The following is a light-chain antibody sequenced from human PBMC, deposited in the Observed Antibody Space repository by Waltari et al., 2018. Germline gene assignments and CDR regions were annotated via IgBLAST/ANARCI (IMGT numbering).Light chain of an antibody. CDR1: SSDIGAYNY. CDR3: SSYTSNRLFV. CDR2: DVS. V-gene: IGLV2-14*01. Sequence: QSALTQPASVSGSPGQSITIPCTGTSSDIGAYNYVSWYQQHPGKAPKLIIYDVSDRPSVVSTRFSGSKSGNTASLTISGLQGEDEAVYHCSSYTSNRLFVFGTGTTLTVL. J-gene: IGLJ1*01.